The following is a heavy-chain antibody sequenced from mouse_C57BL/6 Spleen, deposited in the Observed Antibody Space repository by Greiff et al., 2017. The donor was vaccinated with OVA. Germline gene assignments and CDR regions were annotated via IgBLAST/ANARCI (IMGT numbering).Heavy chain of an antibody. CDR3: ARGAIYRNFDV. CDR1: GYTFTSYW. V-gene: IGHV1-59*01. J-gene: IGHJ1*03. D-gene: IGHD3-1*01. Sequence: QVQLQQPGAELVRPGTSVKLSCKASGYTFTSYWMHWVKQRPGQGLEWIGVIDPSDSYTTYNQKFKGKATLTVATSSSTAYMQLSSLTSEDSAVYYCARGAIYRNFDVWGTGTTVTVSS. CDR2: IDPSDSYT.